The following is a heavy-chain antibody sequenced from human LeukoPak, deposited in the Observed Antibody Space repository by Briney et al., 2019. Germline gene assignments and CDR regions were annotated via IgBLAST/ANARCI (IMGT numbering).Heavy chain of an antibody. CDR3: ARAIGHLWSIYYYSYMDV. V-gene: IGHV3-74*01. D-gene: IGHD5-18*01. CDR1: GFSFSVFW. Sequence: GGSLRLSCAASGFSFSVFWMHWVRQVPGKGPVLVSRIKTDGSITDYADSVKGRFTISRDNAKNSLYLQMSGLRAEDTAVYYCARAIGHLWSIYYYSYMDVWGKGTTVTVSS. J-gene: IGHJ6*03. CDR2: IKTDGSIT.